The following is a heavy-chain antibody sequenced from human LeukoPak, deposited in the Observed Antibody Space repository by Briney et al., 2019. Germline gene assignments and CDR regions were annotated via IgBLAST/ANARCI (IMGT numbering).Heavy chain of an antibody. CDR3: AKNIGGFDY. J-gene: IGHJ4*02. Sequence: GGSLRLSCAASGFTFSNYWMSWVRQAPGKGLEWVSGLSASDGSTYYADSVKGRFTISRDNSKNTLYLQMNSLRAEDTAVYYCAKNIGGFDYWGQGTLVTVSS. CDR2: LSASDGST. CDR1: GFTFSNYW. D-gene: IGHD4-23*01. V-gene: IGHV3-23*01.